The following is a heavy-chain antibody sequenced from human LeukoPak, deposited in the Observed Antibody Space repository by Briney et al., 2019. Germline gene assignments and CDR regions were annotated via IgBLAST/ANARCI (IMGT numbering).Heavy chain of an antibody. V-gene: IGHV3-30*02. CDR1: GFTFSRHG. Sequence: GGSLRLSCAASGFTFSRHGMHWVPQAPGKGLEGVAFIRFDGSNKYYEDSVKGRFTISRDNSKNTLYLQINSLRAADTAMCYCVKDRVVGGFGEFDYWGQGTLVTVSS. CDR2: IRFDGSNK. D-gene: IGHD3-10*01. J-gene: IGHJ4*02. CDR3: VKDRVVGGFGEFDY.